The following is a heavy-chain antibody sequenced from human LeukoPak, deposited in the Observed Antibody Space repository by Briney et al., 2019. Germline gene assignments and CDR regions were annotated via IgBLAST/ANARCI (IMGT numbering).Heavy chain of an antibody. V-gene: IGHV6-1*01. Sequence: SQTLSLTCAISGDSVSSNSAAWNCIRQSPSRGLGWLGRTYYRSKWYNDYAVSVKSRITINPDTSKNQFSLQLNSVTPEDTAVYYCARGGTAAAGPRLDYWGQGTLVTVSS. CDR1: GDSVSSNSAA. D-gene: IGHD6-13*01. CDR2: TYYRSKWYN. J-gene: IGHJ4*02. CDR3: ARGGTAAAGPRLDY.